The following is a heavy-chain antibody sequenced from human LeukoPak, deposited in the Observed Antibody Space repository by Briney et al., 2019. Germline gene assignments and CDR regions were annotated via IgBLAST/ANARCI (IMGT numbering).Heavy chain of an antibody. CDR1: GYTFHNFG. D-gene: IGHD1-26*01. V-gene: IGHV1-2*02. J-gene: IGHJ3*02. Sequence: GASVKVSCKASGYTFHNFGMNWVRQAPGQGLEWMGRINPYNGGTNYAQKFQGRVSMTTDTSTSTAYMELRSLISDDTAMYHWGIRGVGASDATYTSGQRAMVTASS. CDR2: INPYNGGT. CDR3: GIRGVGASDATYT.